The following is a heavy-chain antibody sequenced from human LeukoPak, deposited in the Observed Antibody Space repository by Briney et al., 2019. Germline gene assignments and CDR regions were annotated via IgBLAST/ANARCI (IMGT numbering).Heavy chain of an antibody. Sequence: SETLSLTCTVSGGSISSYYWSWIRQPPGKGLEWIGYIYYSGSTNYNPSLKSRVTISVDTSKNQFSLKLSSVTAADTAVYYCARHDTPRGAPLDYWGQGTLVTVSS. D-gene: IGHD3-10*01. CDR1: GGSISSYY. V-gene: IGHV4-59*08. CDR2: IYYSGST. J-gene: IGHJ4*02. CDR3: ARHDTPRGAPLDY.